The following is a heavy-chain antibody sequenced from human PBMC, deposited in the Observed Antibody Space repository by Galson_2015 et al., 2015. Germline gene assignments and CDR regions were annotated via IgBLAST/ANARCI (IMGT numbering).Heavy chain of an antibody. J-gene: IGHJ4*02. CDR3: AREAATTTTIFDY. V-gene: IGHV1-69*13. CDR2: IIPIFGTA. CDR1: GGTFSSYA. D-gene: IGHD5-24*01. Sequence: SVKVSCKASGGTFSSYAISWVRQAPGQGLEWMGGIIPIFGTANYAQKFQGRVTITADESTSTAYMELSSLRSEDTAVYYCAREAATTTTIFDYWGQGTLVTVSS.